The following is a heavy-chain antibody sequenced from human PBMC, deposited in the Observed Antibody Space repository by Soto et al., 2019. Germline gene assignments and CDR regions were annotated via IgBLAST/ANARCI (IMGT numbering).Heavy chain of an antibody. V-gene: IGHV1-69*13. Sequence: SVKVSCKASGGTFSSYAISWVRQAPGQGLEWMGGIIPIFGTANYTQKFQGRVTITADESTSTAYMELSSLRSEDTAVYYCARPSYYYDSSGYYAYYYGMDVWGQGTPVTVSS. CDR2: IIPIFGTA. J-gene: IGHJ6*02. D-gene: IGHD3-22*01. CDR3: ARPSYYYDSSGYYAYYYGMDV. CDR1: GGTFSSYA.